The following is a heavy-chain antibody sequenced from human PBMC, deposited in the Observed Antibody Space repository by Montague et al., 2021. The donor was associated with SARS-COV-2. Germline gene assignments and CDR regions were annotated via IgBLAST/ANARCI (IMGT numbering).Heavy chain of an antibody. CDR1: GDSISSGDYH. CDR3: ARSPYRTTYLNGMDV. Sequence: TLSLTCTVSGDSISSGDYHWCWVRQPAGKGLEWIGYIYTLGSTSYNPSLKSRVTISMDTSKNQLSLKLSSVTAADTAVYFCARSPYRTTYLNGMDVWGQGTTVTVSS. J-gene: IGHJ6*02. V-gene: IGHV4-61*09. D-gene: IGHD1-14*01. CDR2: IYTLGST.